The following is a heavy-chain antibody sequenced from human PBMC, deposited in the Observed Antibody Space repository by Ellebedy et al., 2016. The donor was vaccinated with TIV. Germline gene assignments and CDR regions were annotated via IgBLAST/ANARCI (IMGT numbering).Heavy chain of an antibody. CDR3: ARARLVRGNQEPFDY. Sequence: GGSLRLXCAASGFTFSSYSMNWVRQAPGKGLEWVSSISSSSSYIYYADSVKGRFTISRDNAKNSLYLQMNSLRAEDTAVYYCARARLVRGNQEPFDYWGQGTLVTVSS. V-gene: IGHV3-21*01. J-gene: IGHJ4*02. D-gene: IGHD3-10*01. CDR1: GFTFSSYS. CDR2: ISSSSSYI.